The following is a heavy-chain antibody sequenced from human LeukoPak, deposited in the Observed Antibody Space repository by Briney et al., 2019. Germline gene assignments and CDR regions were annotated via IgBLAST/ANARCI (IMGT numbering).Heavy chain of an antibody. Sequence: ASVKVSCTASGGTFSSYAISWVRQAPGQGLEWMGGIIPIFGTANYAQKFQGRVTITVDESTSTAYMELSSLRSEDTAVYYCARSRSDFWSGYYSWFDPWGQGTLVTVSS. D-gene: IGHD3-3*01. CDR3: ARSRSDFWSGYYSWFDP. V-gene: IGHV1-69*13. J-gene: IGHJ5*02. CDR1: GGTFSSYA. CDR2: IIPIFGTA.